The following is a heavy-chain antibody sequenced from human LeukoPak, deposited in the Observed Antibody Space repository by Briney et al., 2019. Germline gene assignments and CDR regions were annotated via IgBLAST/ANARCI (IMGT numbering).Heavy chain of an antibody. D-gene: IGHD5-18*01. Sequence: PGGSLRLSCAASGFTFSSYAMNWVRQAPGRGLEWVSYIGPGGTSIYYADSVKGRFTISRDNARNSLYLQMNSLRAEDTAVYYCARRASTERGHSYGLDYWGQGTLVTVSS. V-gene: IGHV3-48*01. J-gene: IGHJ4*02. CDR1: GFTFSSYA. CDR2: IGPGGTSI. CDR3: ARRASTERGHSYGLDY.